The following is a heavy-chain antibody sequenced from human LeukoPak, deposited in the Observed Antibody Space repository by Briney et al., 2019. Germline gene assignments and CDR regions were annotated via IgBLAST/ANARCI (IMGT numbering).Heavy chain of an antibody. J-gene: IGHJ6*04. D-gene: IGHD3-10*01. CDR3: ARDPGSGSYYPPGYYYGMDV. CDR1: GFTFSSYD. V-gene: IGHV3-48*03. Sequence: GGSLRLSCAASGFTFSSYDMNWVRQAPGKGLEWVSYISSSGSTIYYADSVKGRFTISRDNAKNSLYLQMNSLRAEDTAVYYCARDPGSGSYYPPGYYYGMDVWGKGTTVTVSS. CDR2: ISSSGSTI.